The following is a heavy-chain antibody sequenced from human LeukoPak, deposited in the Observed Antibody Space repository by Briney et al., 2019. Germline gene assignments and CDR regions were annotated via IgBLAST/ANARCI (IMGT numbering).Heavy chain of an antibody. CDR2: IYTSGST. CDR3: ARDLPHAFDI. CDR1: GGSISSYY. J-gene: IGHJ3*02. Sequence: SETLSLTCTVSGGSISSYYWSWIRQPPGKGLEWIGYIYTSGSTNYNPSLKSRVTMSVDTSKNQFSLKLSSVTAADTAVYYCARDLPHAFDIWGQGTMVTVSS. V-gene: IGHV4-4*08.